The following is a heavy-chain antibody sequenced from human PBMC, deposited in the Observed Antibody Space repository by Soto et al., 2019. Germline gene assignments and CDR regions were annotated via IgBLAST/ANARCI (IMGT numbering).Heavy chain of an antibody. V-gene: IGHV1-18*04. CDR3: ARVITLSGSYLNWFDP. J-gene: IGHJ5*02. CDR1: GYTFTSYG. D-gene: IGHD1-26*01. CDR2: ISAYNGNT. Sequence: ASVKVSCKASGYTFTSYGISWVRQAPGQGLEWMGWISAYNGNTNYAQKLQGGVTMTTDTSTSTAYMELRSLRSDDTAVYYCARVITLSGSYLNWFDPWGQGTLVTVSS.